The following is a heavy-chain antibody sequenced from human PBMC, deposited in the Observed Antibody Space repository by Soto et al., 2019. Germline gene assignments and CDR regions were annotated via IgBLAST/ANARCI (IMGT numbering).Heavy chain of an antibody. CDR3: ARRGRAARPSRWYYMDF. V-gene: IGHV4-39*01. Sequence: PSETLSPTCTVSGGSISSSSYYWGWIRQPPGKGLEWIGSIYYSGSTYYNPSLKSRVTISVDTSKNQFSLKLSSVTAADTAVYYCARRGRAARPSRWYYMDFWGKGTTVTLLL. CDR1: GGSISSSSYY. J-gene: IGHJ6*03. CDR2: IYYSGST. D-gene: IGHD6-6*01.